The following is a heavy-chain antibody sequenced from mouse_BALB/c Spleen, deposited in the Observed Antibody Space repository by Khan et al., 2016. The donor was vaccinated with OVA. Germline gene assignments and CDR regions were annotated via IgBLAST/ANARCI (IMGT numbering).Heavy chain of an antibody. D-gene: IGHD1-1*01. CDR1: GYTFINYW. Sequence: QVRLQQSGAELAKPGASVKMSCKASGYTFINYWILWVKQRPGQGLEWIGYINPSTGYTEYNQNFKDKATLTADKSSSTAYMQMSSLTSEDSEVYSCARGGQRWDFDYWGQGTTLTVSS. CDR2: INPSTGYT. CDR3: ARGGQRWDFDY. V-gene: IGHV1-7*01. J-gene: IGHJ2*01.